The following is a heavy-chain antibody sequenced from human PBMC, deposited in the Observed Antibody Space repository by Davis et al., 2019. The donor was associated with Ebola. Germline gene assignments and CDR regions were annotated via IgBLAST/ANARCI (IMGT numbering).Heavy chain of an antibody. J-gene: IGHJ4*02. D-gene: IGHD3-3*01. CDR3: ARGGLLRWLAWLSQGVDF. V-gene: IGHV1-46*01. CDR1: GYTFSHYY. Sequence: ASVKVSCKASGYTFSHYYIHWLRQAPGQGLEWMGMINPESNITNHTQKFQGRVTMTWDTSTSTVDMELSSLRSEDTAIYYCARGGLLRWLAWLSQGVDFWGQGTLVTVSS. CDR2: INPESNIT.